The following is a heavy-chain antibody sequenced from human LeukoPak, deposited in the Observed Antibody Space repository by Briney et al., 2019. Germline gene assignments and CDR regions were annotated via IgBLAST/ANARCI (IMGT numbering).Heavy chain of an antibody. CDR2: IKTDGSEK. J-gene: IGHJ3*02. CDR1: GFTFSNYW. V-gene: IGHV3-7*01. CDR3: ARDVQEFGDAFDI. D-gene: IGHD3-10*01. Sequence: PGGSLRLSCEGSGFTFSNYWMSWVRQAPGKGLEWVANIKTDGSEKYYVDSVKGRFTISRDNAKNSLYLQMNSLRAEDTAVYYCARDVQEFGDAFDIWGQGTMVTVSS.